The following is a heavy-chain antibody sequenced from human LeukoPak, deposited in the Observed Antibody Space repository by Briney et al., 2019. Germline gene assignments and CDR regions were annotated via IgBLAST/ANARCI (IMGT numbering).Heavy chain of an antibody. Sequence: SETLSLTCTVSGGSISSSSYYWGWIRQPPGKGLEWIGSIYYSGSTYYNPSLKSRVTISVDTSKNQFSLKLSSVTAADTAVYYCARASTAMVSDFDYWGQGTLVTVSS. CDR3: ARASTAMVSDFDY. V-gene: IGHV4-39*07. CDR1: GGSISSSSYY. CDR2: IYYSGST. J-gene: IGHJ4*02. D-gene: IGHD5-18*01.